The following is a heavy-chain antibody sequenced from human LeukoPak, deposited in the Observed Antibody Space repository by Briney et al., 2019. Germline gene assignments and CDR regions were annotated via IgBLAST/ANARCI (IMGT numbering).Heavy chain of an antibody. Sequence: SETLSLTCTVSGGAINSYHWTWIRQPPGKGLEWIASIYYIGSPKYNPSLESRVTISVDTSKNQFSLKLSSVTAADTAVYYCARAFRGTMIVVVITDAFDIWGQGTMVTVSS. CDR2: IYYIGSP. CDR1: GGAINSYH. CDR3: ARAFRGTMIVVVITDAFDI. D-gene: IGHD3-22*01. V-gene: IGHV4-59*12. J-gene: IGHJ3*02.